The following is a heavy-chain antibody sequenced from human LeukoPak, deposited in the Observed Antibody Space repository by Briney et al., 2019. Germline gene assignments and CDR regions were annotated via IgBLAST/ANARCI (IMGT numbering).Heavy chain of an antibody. CDR1: GFSFYAST. CDR3: ATHSGGWGNHFDY. Sequence: SVKVSCTVSGFSFYASTIQWVRQARGQRPEWIGRIIVGNGDTSYAPKFQDRVTVTRDMSTSTAYMELNSLSSADTAVYFCATHSGGWGNHFDYWGQGTLVTVSS. V-gene: IGHV1-58*02. J-gene: IGHJ4*02. CDR2: IIVGNGDT. D-gene: IGHD6-19*01.